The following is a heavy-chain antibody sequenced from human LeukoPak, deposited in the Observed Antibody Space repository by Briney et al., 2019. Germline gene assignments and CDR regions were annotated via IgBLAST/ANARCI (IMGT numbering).Heavy chain of an antibody. D-gene: IGHD6-13*01. CDR2: ISSSSSTI. CDR1: GFTFSSHS. V-gene: IGHV3-48*01. J-gene: IGHJ3*02. CDR3: ARERQQLFRTGIDAFDI. Sequence: GGSLRLSCAASGFTFSSHSMNWVRQAPGKGLEWVSYISSSSSTIYYADSVKGRFTISRDNAKNSLYLQMNSLRAEDTAVYYCARERQQLFRTGIDAFDIWGQGTMVTVSS.